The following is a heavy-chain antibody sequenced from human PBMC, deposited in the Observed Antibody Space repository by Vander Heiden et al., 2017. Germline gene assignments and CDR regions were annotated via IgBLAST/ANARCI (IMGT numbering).Heavy chain of an antibody. CDR3: AKGGRVAVAGTVDY. V-gene: IGHV3-9*01. CDR2: ISWNSGSI. Sequence: EVHLVESGGGLVQPGRSLRLSCAASGFTFDDYAMHWVRQAPGKGLEWVSGISWNSGSIGYADSVKGRFTISRDNAKNSLYLQMNSLRAEDTALYYCAKGGRVAVAGTVDYWGQGTLVTVSS. J-gene: IGHJ4*02. D-gene: IGHD6-19*01. CDR1: GFTFDDYA.